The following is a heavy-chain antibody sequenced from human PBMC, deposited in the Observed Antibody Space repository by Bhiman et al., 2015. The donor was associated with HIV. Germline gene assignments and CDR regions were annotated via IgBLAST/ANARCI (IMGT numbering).Heavy chain of an antibody. CDR1: GFTFDTYN. CDR3: ARGSSSSLSAERFDP. Sequence: EVQMVESGGGLVKPGGSLRLSCTASGFTFDTYNINWVRQAPGKGLEWVSSISSSSYYIYYADSVKGRFTISRDNAKNSLYLQMNSLRAEDTAVYYCARGSSSSLSAERFDPWGQGTLVTVSS. V-gene: IGHV3-21*01. CDR2: ISSSSYYI. D-gene: IGHD6-6*01. J-gene: IGHJ5*02.